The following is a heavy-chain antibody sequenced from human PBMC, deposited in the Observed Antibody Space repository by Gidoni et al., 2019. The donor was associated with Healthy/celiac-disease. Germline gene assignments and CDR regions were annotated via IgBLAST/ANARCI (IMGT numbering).Heavy chain of an antibody. CDR3: AKFSAYCGGDCYN. V-gene: IGHV3-23*01. CDR1: VFTFSSYA. Sequence: EVQLLESGGGLVQPGGSLRLSCAASVFTFSSYAMLWVRQAPGKVLGCVTAISSSGGSTYYADSVKGRFTISRDNSKNTLYLQMNSLRAEDTAVYYCAKFSAYCGGDCYNWGQGTLVTVSS. CDR2: ISSSGGST. D-gene: IGHD2-21*01. J-gene: IGHJ4*02.